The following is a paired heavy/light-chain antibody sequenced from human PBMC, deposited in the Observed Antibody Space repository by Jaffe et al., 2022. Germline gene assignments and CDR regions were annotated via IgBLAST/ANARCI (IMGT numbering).Heavy chain of an antibody. J-gene: IGHJ4*02. V-gene: IGHV4-4*02. D-gene: IGHD3-3*01. CDR1: GGSISSSNW. Sequence: QVQLQESGPGLVKPSGTLSLTCAVSGGSISSSNWWSWVRQPPGKGLEWIGEIYHSGSTNYNPSLKSRVTISVDKSKNQFSLKLSSVTAADTAVYYCARAEPYYDFWSGYYTGTGEYYFDYWGQGTLVTVSS. CDR2: IYHSGST. CDR3: ARAEPYYDFWSGYYTGTGEYYFDY.
Light chain of an antibody. V-gene: IGLV3-19*01. CDR2: GKN. Sequence: SSELTQDPAVSVALGQTVRITCQGDSLRSYYASWYQQKPGQAPVLVIYGKNNRPSGIPDRFSGSSSGNTASLTITGAQAEDEADYYCNSRDSSGNHHVVFGGGTKLTVL. CDR3: NSRDSSGNHHVV. J-gene: IGLJ2*01. CDR1: SLRSYY.